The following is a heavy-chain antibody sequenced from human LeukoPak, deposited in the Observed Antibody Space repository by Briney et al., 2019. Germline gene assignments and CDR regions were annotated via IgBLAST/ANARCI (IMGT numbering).Heavy chain of an antibody. CDR1: GGSISSSSSY. CDR3: ARGPQLYYYDSSGYYRATDFYDY. V-gene: IGHV4-39*07. CDR2: IYYSGSS. Sequence: SETLSLTCSVSGGSISSSSSYWGWIRQPPGKGLEWIGSIYYSGSSFDNPALKSRVTISVDTSKNQFSLKLSSVTAADTAVYYCARGPQLYYYDSSGYYRATDFYDYWGQGTLVTVSS. J-gene: IGHJ4*02. D-gene: IGHD3-22*01.